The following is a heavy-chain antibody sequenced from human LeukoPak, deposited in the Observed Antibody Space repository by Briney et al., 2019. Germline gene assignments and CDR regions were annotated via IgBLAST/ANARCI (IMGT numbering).Heavy chain of an antibody. V-gene: IGHV3-30*02. CDR3: AKNKWELLVIDAFDI. D-gene: IGHD1-26*01. CDR2: IRYDGSNK. Sequence: GGSLRLSCAASGFTFSSYGMHWVRQAPGKGLEWVAFIRYDGSNKYYADSVKGRFTISRDNSKNTLYLQMNSLRAEDTAVYYCAKNKWELLVIDAFDIWGQGTMVTVSS. J-gene: IGHJ3*02. CDR1: GFTFSSYG.